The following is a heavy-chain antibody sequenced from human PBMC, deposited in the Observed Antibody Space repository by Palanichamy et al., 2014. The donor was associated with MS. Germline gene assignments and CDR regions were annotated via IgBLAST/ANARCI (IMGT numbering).Heavy chain of an antibody. CDR1: GYNFENYD. D-gene: IGHD6-13*01. V-gene: IGHV1-18*01. J-gene: IGHJ4*02. CDR2: ISAHNGNA. Sequence: QVHLVQSGAEVKKPGASVKVSCKASGYNFENYDISWVRQAPGQGLEWMGWISAHNGNANYAQKFQGRVTMTTDTSTSAAYMELRSLISDDTAVYYCARWSHQQLVPRADYWGQGTQVTVSS. CDR3: ARWSHQQLVPRADY.